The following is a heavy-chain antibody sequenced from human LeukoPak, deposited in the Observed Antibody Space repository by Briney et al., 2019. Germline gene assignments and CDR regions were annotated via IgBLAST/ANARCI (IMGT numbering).Heavy chain of an antibody. D-gene: IGHD3-10*01. Sequence: SETLSLTCTVSGGSISSYYWSWIRQPPGKGLEWIGYIYYSGSTNYNPSLKSRVTISVDTSKNQFSLKLSSVTAADTAVYYCARGLIGGSGSYYNPYFDYWGQGTLVTVSS. CDR3: ARGLIGGSGSYYNPYFDY. CDR1: GGSISSYY. CDR2: IYYSGST. V-gene: IGHV4-59*01. J-gene: IGHJ4*02.